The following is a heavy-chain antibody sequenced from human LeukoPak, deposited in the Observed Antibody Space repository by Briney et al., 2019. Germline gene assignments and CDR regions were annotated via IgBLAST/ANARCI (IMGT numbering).Heavy chain of an antibody. V-gene: IGHV3-66*01. CDR2: IYSGGST. Sequence: QTGGSLRLSCAASGFTVSSNYMSWVRQAPGKGLEWVSVIYSGGSTYYAASVKGRFTISRDNSKNTLYLQMNSLRAEDTAVYYCARDYGSGSGPYYYYGMDVWGQGTTVTVSS. CDR3: ARDYGSGSGPYYYYGMDV. CDR1: GFTVSSNY. J-gene: IGHJ6*02. D-gene: IGHD3-10*01.